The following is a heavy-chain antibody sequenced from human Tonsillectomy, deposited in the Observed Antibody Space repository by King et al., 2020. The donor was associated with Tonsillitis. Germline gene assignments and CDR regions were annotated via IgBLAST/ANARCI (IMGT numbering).Heavy chain of an antibody. J-gene: IGHJ6*02. Sequence: VQLVESGGGLVQPGGSLRLSCAASGFTFSSYWMSWVRQAPGKGLEWVANIKQDGSEKYYVDSVKGRFTISRDNAKNSLYLQMNSLRAEDTAVYYCARWGRGGYYYYYGMDVWGQGTTVTVSS. V-gene: IGHV3-7*03. CDR2: IKQDGSEK. D-gene: IGHD2-15*01. CDR3: ARWGRGGYYYYYGMDV. CDR1: GFTFSSYW.